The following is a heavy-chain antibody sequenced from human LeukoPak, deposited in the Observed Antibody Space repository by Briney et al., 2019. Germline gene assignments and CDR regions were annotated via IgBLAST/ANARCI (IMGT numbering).Heavy chain of an antibody. D-gene: IGHD5-24*01. CDR1: GYTFSDYY. CDR3: ARDPSSRGNFDH. Sequence: EASVKVSCKASGYTFSDYYMHWVRQAPGQGPEWMGWINPNSGGTNYAQKFQGRVTMTRDTSINTAYEEVGRLRSDDTAVYYCARDPSSRGNFDHWGQGTLVTVSS. J-gene: IGHJ4*02. CDR2: INPNSGGT. V-gene: IGHV1-2*02.